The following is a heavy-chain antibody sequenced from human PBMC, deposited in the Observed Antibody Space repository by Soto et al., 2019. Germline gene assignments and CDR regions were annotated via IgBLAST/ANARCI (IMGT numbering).Heavy chain of an antibody. J-gene: IGHJ4*02. Sequence: QLQLQESGPGLVKPSETLSLTCTVSGDSVTISDYYWGWIRQPPGKGLEWIGSIHYSGSTYYNPSLKSRVTIPGDTSKKHFSLKLTSVTAADAAVYYCAAHDSGGYYAEYWGQGTLVTVSA. CDR2: IHYSGST. CDR1: GDSVTISDYY. V-gene: IGHV4-39*01. CDR3: AAHDSGGYYAEY. D-gene: IGHD3-22*01.